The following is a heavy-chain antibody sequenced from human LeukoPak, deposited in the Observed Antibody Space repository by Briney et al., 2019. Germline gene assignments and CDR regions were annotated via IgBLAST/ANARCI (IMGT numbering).Heavy chain of an antibody. Sequence: ASVKVSCKASGYTFTGYYMHWVRQAPGQGLEWMGWINPNSGGTNSAQKFQGRVTMTRDTSISTAYMELSRLRSDDTAVYYCARRYYDILTGYVYSYDYWGQGTLVTVSS. CDR2: INPNSGGT. J-gene: IGHJ4*02. V-gene: IGHV1-2*02. CDR3: ARRYYDILTGYVYSYDY. D-gene: IGHD3-9*01. CDR1: GYTFTGYY.